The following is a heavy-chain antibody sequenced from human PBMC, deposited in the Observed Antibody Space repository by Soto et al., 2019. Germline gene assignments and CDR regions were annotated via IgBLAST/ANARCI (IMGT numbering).Heavy chain of an antibody. D-gene: IGHD1-1*01. J-gene: IGHJ6*02. CDR3: ALQNCNNEGYYYGMDV. V-gene: IGHV6-1*01. Sequence: SPTLSLPCAISGDSVSRNSGAWNWIRPSPSGGLQMVGRTYYRSKWYTEYAPSFKSRITINPDTAKSQSALQLKSVTPDDSGVYYCALQNCNNEGYYYGMDVWGQGTTVTVSS. CDR2: TYYRSKWYT. CDR1: GDSVSRNSGA.